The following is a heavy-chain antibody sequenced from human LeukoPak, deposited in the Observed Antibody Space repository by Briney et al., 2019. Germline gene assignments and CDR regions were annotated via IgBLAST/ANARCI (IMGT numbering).Heavy chain of an antibody. J-gene: IGHJ6*02. Sequence: ASVKVSCKASGYTFTSYAMHWVRQAPGQRLEWMGWINAGNGNTKYSQKFQGRVTITRDTSASTAYMELSSLRSEDTAVYYCASGAPSYYDILTGYYPTLDYYYGMDVWGQGTTVTVSS. CDR1: GYTFTSYA. D-gene: IGHD3-9*01. CDR2: INAGNGNT. CDR3: ASGAPSYYDILTGYYPTLDYYYGMDV. V-gene: IGHV1-3*01.